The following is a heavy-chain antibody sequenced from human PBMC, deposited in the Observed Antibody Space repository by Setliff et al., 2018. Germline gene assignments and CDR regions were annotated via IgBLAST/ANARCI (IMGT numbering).Heavy chain of an antibody. CDR2: INTKTGDP. Sequence: GASVKVSCKASGYSLSNYVMNWVRQAPGQGLEWMGWINTKTGDPTYAQGYTGRFAFSLDTSDSATYLDISNLKAEDTATYYCARADHLVTTTFVYWGQGTLVTAPQ. CDR1: GYSLSNYV. CDR3: ARADHLVTTTFVY. J-gene: IGHJ4*01. D-gene: IGHD4-17*01. V-gene: IGHV7-4-1*02.